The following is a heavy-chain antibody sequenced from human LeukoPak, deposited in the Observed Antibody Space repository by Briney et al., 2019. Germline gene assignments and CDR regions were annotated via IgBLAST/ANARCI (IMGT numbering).Heavy chain of an antibody. CDR2: IYYSGST. Sequence: PTLTLTFTCTVPGGSINSNNLYCGWLRHPKGKGLEWIGSIYYSGSTYYNPSLKSRVTMSVDTSKNQFSLKLSSVTAADTAVYYCTRRLSGLAIDCWGQGALVTVAS. J-gene: IGHJ4*02. CDR1: GGSINSNNLY. V-gene: IGHV4-39*01. CDR3: TRRLSGLAIDC. D-gene: IGHD6-19*01.